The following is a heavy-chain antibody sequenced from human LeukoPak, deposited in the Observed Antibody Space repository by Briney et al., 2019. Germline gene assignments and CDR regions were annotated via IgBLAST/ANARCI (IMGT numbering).Heavy chain of an antibody. V-gene: IGHV4-59*08. Sequence: SETLSLTCTVSSGSISSDYWSWIRQPLGKELEYIGYISSGGNTYYNPSLKSRVTMSVFTSKNHSSLRVTSVTAADTAVYYCARQRWGRFDYWGQGALVTVSS. CDR2: ISSGGNT. CDR3: ARQRWGRFDY. J-gene: IGHJ4*02. CDR1: SGSISSDY. D-gene: IGHD4-23*01.